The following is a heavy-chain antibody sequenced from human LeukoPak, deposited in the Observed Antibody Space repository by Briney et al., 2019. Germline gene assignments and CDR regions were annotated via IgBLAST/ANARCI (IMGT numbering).Heavy chain of an antibody. CDR1: GGSFSSYY. D-gene: IGHD1-26*01. V-gene: IGHV4-34*01. Sequence: PSETLSLTCAVYGGSFSSYYWSWIRQPPGKGLEWIGEINHSGGTNYNPSLRSRVTISVDTSKNQFSRKLSSVTAADTAVYYCARGIGHWGQGTLVTVSS. CDR2: INHSGGT. J-gene: IGHJ4*02. CDR3: ARGIGH.